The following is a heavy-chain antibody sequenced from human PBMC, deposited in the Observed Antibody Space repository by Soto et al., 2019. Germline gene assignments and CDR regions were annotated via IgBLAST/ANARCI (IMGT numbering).Heavy chain of an antibody. V-gene: IGHV3-48*02. D-gene: IGHD6-13*01. CDR2: ITGSGTTI. CDR3: ARDNGIAGSFDP. CDR1: GFTFSTYS. J-gene: IGHJ5*02. Sequence: TGGSLRLSCVASGFTFSTYSMNWVRQAPGKGLEWISYITGSGTTIFYADSVGGRFTISRDNARNSLYLQMNSLRDDDTSVYYCARDNGIAGSFDPWGQGTLVTVSS.